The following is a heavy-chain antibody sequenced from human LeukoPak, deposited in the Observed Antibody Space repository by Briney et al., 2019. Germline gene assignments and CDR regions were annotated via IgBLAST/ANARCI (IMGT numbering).Heavy chain of an antibody. V-gene: IGHV4-34*01. J-gene: IGHJ6*02. CDR2: INHSGST. CDR1: GGSFSGYY. CDR3: ARDNVLRYFDWLVNYYYGMDV. Sequence: PSETLSLTCAAYGGSFSGYYWSWIRQPPGKGLEWIGEINHSGSTNYNPSLKSRVTISVDTSKNQFSLKLSSVTAADTAVYYCARDNVLRYFDWLVNYYYGMDVWGQGTTVTVSS. D-gene: IGHD3-9*01.